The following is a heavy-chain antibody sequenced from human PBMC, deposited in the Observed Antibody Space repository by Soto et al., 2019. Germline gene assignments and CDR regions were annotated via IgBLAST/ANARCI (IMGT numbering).Heavy chain of an antibody. Sequence: PGGSLRLSCAASGFTFSSYAMHWVRQAPGKGLEWVAVISYDGSNKYYADSVKGRFTISRDNSKNTLYLQMNSLRAEDTAVYYCARDSPAFDIWGQGTMVTVSS. V-gene: IGHV3-30-3*01. CDR3: ARDSPAFDI. CDR2: ISYDGSNK. J-gene: IGHJ3*02. CDR1: GFTFSSYA.